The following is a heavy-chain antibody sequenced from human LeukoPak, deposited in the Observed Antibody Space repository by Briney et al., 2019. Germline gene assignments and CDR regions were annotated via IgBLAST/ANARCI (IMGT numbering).Heavy chain of an antibody. Sequence: SQTLSLTCAISGDSVSSNSAAWNWIRQSPSRGLEWLGRTYYRSKWYNDYAVSEKSRITINPDTSKNQFSLQLNSVTPEDTAVYYCASTVVWSCSGGSCYSSYYYYYGMDVWGQGTTVTVSS. J-gene: IGHJ6*02. CDR2: TYYRSKWYN. D-gene: IGHD2-15*01. CDR3: ASTVVWSCSGGSCYSSYYYYYGMDV. V-gene: IGHV6-1*01. CDR1: GDSVSSNSAA.